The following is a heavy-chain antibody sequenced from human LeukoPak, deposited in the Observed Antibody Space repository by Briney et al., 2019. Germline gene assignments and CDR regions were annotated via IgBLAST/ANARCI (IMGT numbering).Heavy chain of an antibody. J-gene: IGHJ4*02. CDR1: GGSISSSSYY. V-gene: IGHV4-39*07. CDR3: ARDSTRSFTYYYDSSGYTPIDY. Sequence: SETLSLTCTVSGGSISSSSYYWGWIRQPPGKGLEWIGSIYYSGSTYYNPSLKSRVTISVDTSKNQFSLKLSSVTAADTAVYYCARDSTRSFTYYYDSSGYTPIDYWGQGTLVTVSS. D-gene: IGHD3-22*01. CDR2: IYYSGST.